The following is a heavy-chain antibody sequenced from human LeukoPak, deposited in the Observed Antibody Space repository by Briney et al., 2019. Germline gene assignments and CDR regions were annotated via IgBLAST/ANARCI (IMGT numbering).Heavy chain of an antibody. D-gene: IGHD2-21*02. Sequence: LSLTCAVYGGSFSDYYMSWIRQAPGKGLEWVSYISSSGSTIYYADSVKGRFTISRDNAKNSLYLQMNSLRAEDTAVYYCARCGGDCSDAFDIWGQGTMVTVSS. V-gene: IGHV3-11*01. CDR3: ARCGGDCSDAFDI. J-gene: IGHJ3*02. CDR2: ISSSGSTI. CDR1: GGSFSDYY.